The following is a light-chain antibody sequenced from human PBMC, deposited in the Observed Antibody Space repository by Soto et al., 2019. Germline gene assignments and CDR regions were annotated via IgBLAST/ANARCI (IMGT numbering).Light chain of an antibody. CDR1: QSITNW. CDR3: QHYNSYSEA. Sequence: DIQMTQSPSSLSASVGDRVTITCRASQSITNWLAWYQQKPGKAPKLLIYDASSLESGVPSRFSGGGFGTEFTLTINSLQPDDFATYYCQHYNSYSEAFGQGTKVDIK. CDR2: DAS. J-gene: IGKJ1*01. V-gene: IGKV1-5*01.